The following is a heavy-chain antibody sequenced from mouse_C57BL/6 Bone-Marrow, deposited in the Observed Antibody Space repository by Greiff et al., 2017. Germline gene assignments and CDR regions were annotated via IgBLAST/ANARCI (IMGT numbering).Heavy chain of an antibody. J-gene: IGHJ4*01. CDR1: GYTFTSYW. V-gene: IGHV1-50*01. CDR2: IDPSDSYT. Sequence: QVQLQQPGAELVKPGASVKLSCKASGYTFTSYWMQWVKQRPGQGLEWIGEIDPSDSYTNYNQKFKGKATLTVDTSSSTAYMQLSNLTSEDSAVYYCARDGYYLYYAMDYWGQGTSVTVSS. CDR3: ARDGYYLYYAMDY. D-gene: IGHD2-3*01.